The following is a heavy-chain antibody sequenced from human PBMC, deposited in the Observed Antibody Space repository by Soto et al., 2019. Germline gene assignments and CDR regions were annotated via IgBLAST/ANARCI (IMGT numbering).Heavy chain of an antibody. Sequence: SVKVSCKASGGTFSSYTISWVRQAPGQGLEWMGRIIPILGIANYAQKFQGRVTITADKSTSTAYMELSSLRSEDTAVYYCAREIRGTTHGDNWNYRFSAFDTWCQGAVVTVSS. D-gene: IGHD1-7*01. CDR2: IIPILGIA. V-gene: IGHV1-69*04. J-gene: IGHJ3*02. CDR3: AREIRGTTHGDNWNYRFSAFDT. CDR1: GGTFSSYT.